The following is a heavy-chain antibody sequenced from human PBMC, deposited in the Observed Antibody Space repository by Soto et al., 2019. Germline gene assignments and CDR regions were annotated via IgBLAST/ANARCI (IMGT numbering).Heavy chain of an antibody. D-gene: IGHD2-15*01. J-gene: IGHJ4*02. Sequence: QVQLVQSGAEVKKPGASVKVSCKSSGYSLSSYVISWVRHAPAQGLDWMGWINTYNGSTKYAQKDQGRVSMTSDRSTHTAHREVSGLGSDDTDVYYCACYFSGDSSNYGVPDYCVQRTLVNVS. CDR3: ACYFSGDSSNYGVPDY. V-gene: IGHV1-18*01. CDR2: INTYNGST. CDR1: GYSLSSYV.